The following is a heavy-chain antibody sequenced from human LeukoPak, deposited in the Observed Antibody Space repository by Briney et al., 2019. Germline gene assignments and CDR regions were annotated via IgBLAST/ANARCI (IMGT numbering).Heavy chain of an antibody. CDR3: AKGNSSGYRYYYGMDV. D-gene: IGHD3-22*01. CDR2: ISGSGGST. V-gene: IGHV3-23*01. Sequence: GGSLRLSCAASGFTFSSYSMNWVRQAPGKGLEWVSAISGSGGSTYYADSVKGRFTISRDNSKNTLYLQMNSLRAEDTAVYYCAKGNSSGYRYYYGMDVWGQGTTVTVSS. J-gene: IGHJ6*02. CDR1: GFTFSSYS.